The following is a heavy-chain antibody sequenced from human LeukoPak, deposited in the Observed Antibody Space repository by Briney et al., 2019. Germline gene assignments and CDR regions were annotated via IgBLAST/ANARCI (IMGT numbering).Heavy chain of an antibody. V-gene: IGHV3-15*01. J-gene: IGHJ6*03. Sequence: GGSLRLSCAASGFTFSNAWMSWVRQAPGKGLEWVGRIKSKTDGGTTDYAAPVKGRFTISRDDSKNTLYLQMNSLKTEDTAVYYCTTWAGGSTRGYYYYMDVWGKGTTVTVSS. D-gene: IGHD1-26*01. CDR1: GFTFSNAW. CDR3: TTWAGGSTRGYYYYMDV. CDR2: IKSKTDGGTT.